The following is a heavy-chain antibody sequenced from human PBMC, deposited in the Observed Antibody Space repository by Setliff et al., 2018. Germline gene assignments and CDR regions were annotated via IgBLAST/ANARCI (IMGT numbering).Heavy chain of an antibody. Sequence: SETLSLRLSCTASGFTFSNAWMTWVRQSPGKGLEWIGTMYYSGKTFYMPSLQSRVTISADTSTNQLSLKLSSVTAADTAVYYCSRGPSKVQFDTWGRGIPVTVSS. D-gene: IGHD4-4*01. V-gene: IGHV4-39*01. CDR1: GFTFSNAW. CDR2: MYYSGKT. J-gene: IGHJ5*02. CDR3: SRGPSKVQFDT.